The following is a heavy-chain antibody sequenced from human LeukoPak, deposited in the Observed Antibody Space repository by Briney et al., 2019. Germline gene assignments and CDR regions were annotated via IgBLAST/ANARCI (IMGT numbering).Heavy chain of an antibody. V-gene: IGHV1-18*01. Sequence: ASVKVSCKASGYTFTSYGISWVRQAPGQGLEWMGWINAYNDNTNYAQKFQGRVTITADESTSTAYMELSSLRSEDTAVYYCARLDEYSSSSRYYGMDVWGQGTTVTVSS. CDR1: GYTFTSYG. CDR3: ARLDEYSSSSRYYGMDV. J-gene: IGHJ6*02. D-gene: IGHD6-6*01. CDR2: INAYNDNT.